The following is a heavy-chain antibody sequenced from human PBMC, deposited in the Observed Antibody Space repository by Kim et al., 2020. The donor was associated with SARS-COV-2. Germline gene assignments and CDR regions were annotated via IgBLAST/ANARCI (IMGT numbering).Heavy chain of an antibody. CDR3: ARGRGDGSGRYSEYYYYG. D-gene: IGHD3-10*01. Sequence: SETLSLTCAVYGGSFSGYYWSWIRQPPGKGLEWIGEINHSGSTNYNPSLKSRVTISVDTSKNQFSLKLSFVTAADTAVYYCARGRGDGSGRYSEYYYYG. CDR1: GGSFSGYY. V-gene: IGHV4-34*01. J-gene: IGHJ6*01. CDR2: INHSGST.